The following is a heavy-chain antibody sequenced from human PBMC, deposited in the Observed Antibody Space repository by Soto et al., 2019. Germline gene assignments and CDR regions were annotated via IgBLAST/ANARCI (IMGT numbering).Heavy chain of an antibody. CDR3: ARSVAPKLGYYYYGMDV. V-gene: IGHV1-69*13. D-gene: IGHD3-16*01. CDR1: GGTFSSYA. CDR2: IIPIFGTA. J-gene: IGHJ6*02. Sequence: ASVKVSCKASGGTFSSYAISWVRQAPGQGLEWMGWIIPIFGTANYAQKFQGRVTITADESTSTAYMELSSLRSEDTAVDYCARSVAPKLGYYYYGMDVWGQGTTVTVSS.